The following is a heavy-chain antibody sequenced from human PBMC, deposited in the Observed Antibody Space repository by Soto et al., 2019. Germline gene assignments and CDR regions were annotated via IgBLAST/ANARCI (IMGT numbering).Heavy chain of an antibody. V-gene: IGHV1-69*01. Sequence: QVQLVQSGAEVKKPGSSVKVSCKASGGTFSSDAISWVRQAPGQGLAWMGGIIPILGTVDYAQDFKGRVTITADESTSTTYMELSKLRSDDTAVYYCARGGIELAYFDYWGQGTLVTVSS. CDR1: GGTFSSDA. D-gene: IGHD6-13*01. CDR3: ARGGIELAYFDY. J-gene: IGHJ4*02. CDR2: IIPILGTV.